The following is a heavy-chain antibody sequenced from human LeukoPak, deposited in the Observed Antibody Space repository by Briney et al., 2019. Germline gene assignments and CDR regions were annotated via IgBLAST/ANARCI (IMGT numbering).Heavy chain of an antibody. CDR2: IYYSGTT. D-gene: IGHD4/OR15-4a*01. V-gene: IGHV4-59*01. CDR3: ARMGAIAGASANPDY. CDR1: GGSISGYY. Sequence: SETLSLNCTVSGGSISGYYWSWIRQPPGKGLEWIGYIYYSGTTDYSPSLRSRVTMSLDTSKNQFSLKLSSVTTADTAVYYCARMGAIAGASANPDYWGQGTLASVSS. J-gene: IGHJ4*02.